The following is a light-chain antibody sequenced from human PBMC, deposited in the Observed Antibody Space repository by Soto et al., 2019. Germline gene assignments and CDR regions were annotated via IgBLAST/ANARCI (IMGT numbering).Light chain of an antibody. CDR1: NSNIGSNT. CDR3: AAWDDILNGPV. V-gene: IGLV1-44*01. J-gene: IGLJ2*01. Sequence: QSVLTKPPSASGTPGQRVAISCSGSNSNIGSNTVNWYQQVPGTAPKALIYSNDHRPSGVPARSSASKSGSTASLAIKGLPSEYEDDYHCAAWDDILNGPVFGGGTKVTVL. CDR2: SND.